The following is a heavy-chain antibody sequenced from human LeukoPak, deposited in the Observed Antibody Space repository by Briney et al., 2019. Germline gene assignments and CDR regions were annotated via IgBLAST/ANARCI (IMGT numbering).Heavy chain of an antibody. CDR1: GYTFTSYG. CDR3: ARDARGLRYCSSTSCYSPEYYFDY. D-gene: IGHD2-2*02. Sequence: ASVKVSCKASGYTFTSYGISWVRQAPGQGLEWMGWTSAYNGNTNYAQKLQGRVTMTTDTSTSTAYMELRSLRSDDTAVYYCARDARGLRYCSSTSCYSPEYYFDYWGQGTLVTVSS. J-gene: IGHJ4*02. CDR2: TSAYNGNT. V-gene: IGHV1-18*01.